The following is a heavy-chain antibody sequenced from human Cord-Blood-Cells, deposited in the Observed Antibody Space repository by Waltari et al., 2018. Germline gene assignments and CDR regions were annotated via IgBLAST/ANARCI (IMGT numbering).Heavy chain of an antibody. CDR3: ARRGLLRLFDY. CDR2: IYYSGST. V-gene: IGHV4-39*01. D-gene: IGHD3-22*01. Sequence: QLQLQESGPGLVKPSETLSLTCTVSGGSISSSSYYWGWIRQPPGKGLEWIGSIYYSGSTSYTPSLKSRVTISVDTSKNQFSLKLSSVTAADTAVYYCARRGLLRLFDYWGQGTLVTVSS. J-gene: IGHJ4*02. CDR1: GGSISSSSYY.